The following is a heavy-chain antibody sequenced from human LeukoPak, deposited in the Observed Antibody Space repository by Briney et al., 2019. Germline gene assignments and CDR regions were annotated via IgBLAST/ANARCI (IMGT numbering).Heavy chain of an antibody. Sequence: GGSLRLSCAASGFTFNNAWMSWVRQAPGKGLEWVANIKQDGSEKYYVDSVKGRFTISRDNTKNSLYLQMNSLRAEDTAVYYCARELGGDLGEAFDIWGQGTMVTVSS. CDR3: ARELGGDLGEAFDI. J-gene: IGHJ3*02. CDR2: IKQDGSEK. V-gene: IGHV3-7*01. CDR1: GFTFNNAW. D-gene: IGHD1-26*01.